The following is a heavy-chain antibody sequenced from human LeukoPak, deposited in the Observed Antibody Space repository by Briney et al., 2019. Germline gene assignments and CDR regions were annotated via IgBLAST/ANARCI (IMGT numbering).Heavy chain of an antibody. J-gene: IGHJ6*03. Sequence: ASVKVSCKASGYTFTSYGISWLRQAPEQGLEWMGWISAYNGNTNYAQKLQGRVTMTTDTSTSTAYMELRSLRSDDTAVYYCASSETDYYYYYYMDVWGKGTTVTVSS. V-gene: IGHV1-18*01. CDR1: GYTFTSYG. CDR3: ASSETDYYYYYYMDV. CDR2: ISAYNGNT. D-gene: IGHD1-14*01.